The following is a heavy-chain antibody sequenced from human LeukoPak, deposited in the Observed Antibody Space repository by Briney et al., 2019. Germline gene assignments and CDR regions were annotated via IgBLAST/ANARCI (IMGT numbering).Heavy chain of an antibody. CDR3: ARVSIHNWFDP. CDR1: GYTFTSYG. CDR2: INPNSGGT. V-gene: IGHV1-2*02. Sequence: ASVKVSCKASGYTFTSYGISWVRQAPGQGLEWMGWINPNSGGTNYAQKFQGRVTMTRDTSISTAYMELSRLRSDDTAVYYCARVSIHNWFDPWGQGTLVTVSS. J-gene: IGHJ5*02. D-gene: IGHD3-16*02.